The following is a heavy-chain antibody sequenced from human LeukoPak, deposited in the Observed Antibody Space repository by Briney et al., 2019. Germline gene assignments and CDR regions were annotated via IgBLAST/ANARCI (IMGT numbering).Heavy chain of an antibody. V-gene: IGHV3-11*04. CDR2: ISSSGTTI. CDR1: GFTFSDYY. J-gene: IGHJ6*03. D-gene: IGHD3-3*01. Sequence: PGGSLRLSCAASGFTFSDYYMNWIRQAPGKGLEWVSYISSSGTTIYYADSVKGRFTIARDNARNSVYLQMNSLRVEDMAIYYCARGFGVANYYYSMDVWGKGTTVTISS. CDR3: ARGFGVANYYYSMDV.